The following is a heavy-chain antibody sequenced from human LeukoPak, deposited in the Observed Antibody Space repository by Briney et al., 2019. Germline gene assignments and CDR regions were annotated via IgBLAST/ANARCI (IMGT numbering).Heavy chain of an antibody. CDR1: VVSFSSYS. Sequence: SETLSLTCAVYVVSFSSYSLSWIRQPPGKGLEWIGEINYSGSTNYNPSLKSRVTTSVVPSKNHDSLKMTSVKAADTAVYYCARVNYFDSGGYYWWFDPWGQGTLVTVSS. V-gene: IGHV4-34*01. CDR2: INYSGST. CDR3: ARVNYFDSGGYYWWFDP. D-gene: IGHD3-22*01. J-gene: IGHJ5*02.